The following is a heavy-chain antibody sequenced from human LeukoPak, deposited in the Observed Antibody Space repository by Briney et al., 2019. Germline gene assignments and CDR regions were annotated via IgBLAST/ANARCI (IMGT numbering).Heavy chain of an antibody. J-gene: IGHJ4*02. D-gene: IGHD6-19*01. Sequence: GGSLILSCAASGFTFDDYAMHWVRQAPGKGLEWVSGINWNSGSIGYADSVKGRFTISRDNAKNSLYLQMNSLRAEDMALYYCAKDMGSSGWYLSFDNWGQGTLVTVSS. CDR2: INWNSGSI. V-gene: IGHV3-9*03. CDR3: AKDMGSSGWYLSFDN. CDR1: GFTFDDYA.